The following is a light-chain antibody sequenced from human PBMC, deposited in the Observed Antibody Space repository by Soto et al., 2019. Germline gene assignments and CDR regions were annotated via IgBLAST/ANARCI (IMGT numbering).Light chain of an antibody. CDR1: QSVSRS. CDR3: QQSYSYPMT. J-gene: IGKJ5*01. CDR2: ATS. Sequence: HLTQSPSSLSASVGYRVIITCRASQSVSRSLNWYQQKTGKAPKLLIYATSSLQSGVPSRFSGSGSGTDVTLTINSLPPEDFATDYCQQSYSYPMTCGQRTRLEIK. V-gene: IGKV1-39*01.